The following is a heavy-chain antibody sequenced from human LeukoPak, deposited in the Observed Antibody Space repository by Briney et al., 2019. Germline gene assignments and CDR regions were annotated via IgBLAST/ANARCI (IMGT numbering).Heavy chain of an antibody. D-gene: IGHD5-18*01. CDR3: ARHNGVGYSYAAPFDY. J-gene: IGHJ4*02. CDR1: GGSISTSSYY. V-gene: IGHV4-39*01. Sequence: SETLSLTCSVSGGSISTSSYYWGWIRQPPGKGLEWIGTIYYSGTTYYSPSLGSRVTVSVDTSKNQFSLKLSSVTAADTALYYCARHNGVGYSYAAPFDYWGQGTLVTVSS. CDR2: IYYSGTT.